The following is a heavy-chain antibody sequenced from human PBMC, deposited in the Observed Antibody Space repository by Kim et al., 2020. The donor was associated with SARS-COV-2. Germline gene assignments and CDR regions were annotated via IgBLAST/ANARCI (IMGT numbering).Heavy chain of an antibody. CDR1: GFTFSSYG. CDR2: IWYDGSNK. D-gene: IGHD2-15*01. J-gene: IGHJ6*02. CDR3: AKDRSCSGVSCYYPNYYYYGMDV. V-gene: IGHV3-33*06. Sequence: GGSLRLSCAASGFTFSSYGMHWVRQAPGKGLEWVAVIWYDGSNKYYADSVKGRFTISRDNSKNTLYLQMNSLRAEDTAVYYCAKDRSCSGVSCYYPNYYYYGMDVWGQGTTVTVCS.